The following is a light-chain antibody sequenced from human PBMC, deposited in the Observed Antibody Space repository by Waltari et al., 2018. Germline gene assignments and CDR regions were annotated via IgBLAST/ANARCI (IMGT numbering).Light chain of an antibody. CDR3: QQYASSPKT. V-gene: IGKV3-20*01. CDR2: GAS. Sequence: EIVLTQSPGTLSLSRGERATLSCRASQTATSNYLAWYQQKRGQAPRLLIYGASSRATGIPDRFSGGGSGTDFTLSISRLEPEDFAVYYCQQYASSPKTFGQGTRVEV. CDR1: QTATSNY. J-gene: IGKJ1*01.